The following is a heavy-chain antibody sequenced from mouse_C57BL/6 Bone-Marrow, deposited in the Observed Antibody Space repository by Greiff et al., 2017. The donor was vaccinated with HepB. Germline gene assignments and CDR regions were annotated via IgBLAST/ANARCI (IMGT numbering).Heavy chain of an antibody. CDR3: ARYSNYYYAMDY. CDR1: EYEFPSHD. D-gene: IGHD2-5*01. CDR2: INSDGGST. V-gene: IGHV5-2*01. Sequence: DVQLVESGGGLVKPGESLKLSCESNEYEFPSHDMSWVRKTPEKRLELVAAINSDGGSTYYPDTMERRFIISRDNTKKTLYLQMSSLRSEDTALYYCARYSNYYYAMDYWGQGTSVTVSS. J-gene: IGHJ4*01.